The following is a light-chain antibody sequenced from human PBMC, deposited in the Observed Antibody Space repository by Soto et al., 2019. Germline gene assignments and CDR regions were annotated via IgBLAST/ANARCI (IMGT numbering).Light chain of an antibody. J-gene: IGKJ4*01. CDR1: QGVANY. CDR2: AAS. CDR3: QQLYSYPLT. V-gene: IGKV1-9*01. Sequence: DIQLTQSPSFLSASVGDRVTITCRASQGVANYFAWYQQKPGKAPNLLIYAASTLQGGVPSRFSGSGSGTEVTLTISSLQPEDFATYYCQQLYSYPLTFGGGTKVEIK.